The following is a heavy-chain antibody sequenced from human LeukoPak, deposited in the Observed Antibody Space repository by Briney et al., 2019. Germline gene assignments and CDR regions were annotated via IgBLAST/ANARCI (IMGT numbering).Heavy chain of an antibody. Sequence: SGGSLRLSCAASGFSVSSNYISWVRQAPRKRLEWASVIYSDGSTKYADSVKARFTISRDNSKNTVYLQMNSLRVEDTAVYYCARATLDNWGQGTMVTVSS. CDR1: GFSVSSNY. CDR2: IYSDGST. V-gene: IGHV3-53*01. CDR3: ARATLDN. J-gene: IGHJ4*02.